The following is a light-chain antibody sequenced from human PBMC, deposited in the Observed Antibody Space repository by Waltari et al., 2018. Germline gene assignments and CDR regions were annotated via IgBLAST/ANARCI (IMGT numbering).Light chain of an antibody. Sequence: QSALTQPASVSGSPGQPIAISCAGPSSDVGGHNFVSCYQQHPGNAPKLMIYDVNKRPSGFSDRFAGSKSGNTASLTSSRLQAEDETDYYCSSWITRGTYVFGTGTKVSVL. J-gene: IGLJ1*01. V-gene: IGLV2-14*03. CDR1: SSDVGGHNF. CDR2: DVN. CDR3: SSWITRGTYV.